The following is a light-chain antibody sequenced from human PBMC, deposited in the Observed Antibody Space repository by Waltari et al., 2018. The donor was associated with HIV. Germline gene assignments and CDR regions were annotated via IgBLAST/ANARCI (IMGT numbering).Light chain of an antibody. CDR2: SNH. CDR1: SSNIGSNT. CDR3: AAWDDRLNLV. J-gene: IGLJ3*02. V-gene: IGLV1-44*01. Sequence: QSVLTQPPSASGPPGQRVTISCSGSSSNIGSNTVNWYQQLPGPAPTLLIYSNHPPASGVPDPVSGSRTCTSSSLARRGAQYEDEDYYYSAAWDDRLNLVFGGGTKLTVL.